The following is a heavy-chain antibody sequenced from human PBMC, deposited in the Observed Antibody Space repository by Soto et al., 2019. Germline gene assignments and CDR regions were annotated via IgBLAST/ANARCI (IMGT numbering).Heavy chain of an antibody. Sequence: KSSETLSLTCTVSGGSVSSGSYYWSWIRQPPGKGLEWIGNVNHSGRTNYNPSLKSRATISVDTSKTQFSLKVTSVTAADTAVYYCARGLNLYESGSPDINGNWGHGTLVTVSS. J-gene: IGHJ4*01. CDR2: VNHSGRT. D-gene: IGHD3-10*01. V-gene: IGHV4-61*01. CDR1: GGSVSSGSYY. CDR3: ARGLNLYESGSPDINGN.